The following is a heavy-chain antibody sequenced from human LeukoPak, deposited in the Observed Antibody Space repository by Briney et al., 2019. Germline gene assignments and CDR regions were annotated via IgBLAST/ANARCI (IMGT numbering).Heavy chain of an antibody. CDR1: GYTFTYCS. J-gene: IGHJ4*02. CDR2: ITLYNGNT. D-gene: IGHD3-16*02. CDR3: AREGVWGSYRFDY. Sequence: ASVKVSCKASGYTFTYCSLHWLQQAPGQGLERMRWITLYNGNTNYAKKFQGRVTITTDESTSTAYMELSSLRSEDTAVYYCAREGVWGSYRFDYWGQGTLVTVSS. V-gene: IGHV1-68*01.